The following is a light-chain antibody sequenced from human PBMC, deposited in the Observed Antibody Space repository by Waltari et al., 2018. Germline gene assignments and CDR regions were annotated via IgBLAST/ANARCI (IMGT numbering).Light chain of an antibody. Sequence: DIQMTQSPPSLSASVGDRVTITCRASQSISNNLNWYQQKAGKAPKLLIYAASSLQSGVPSRFSGSGSGTDFTLTILSLQPDDFATYYCQQSYSTPPRTFGQGPKVENK. CDR1: QSISNN. CDR3: QQSYSTPPRT. V-gene: IGKV1-39*01. J-gene: IGKJ1*01. CDR2: AAS.